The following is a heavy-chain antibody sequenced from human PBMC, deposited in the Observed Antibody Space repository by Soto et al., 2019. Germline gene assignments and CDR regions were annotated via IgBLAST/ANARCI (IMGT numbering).Heavy chain of an antibody. Sequence: QVQLQESGPGLVKPSETLSLTCTVSGGSITRGGYYWSWIRQHPGKGLAWIGYIYNSGTTYYNPSLKSRFTISVDTSKNQFSLNLTSVTAADTAVYYCASDPDPWGQGTLVTVSS. CDR1: GGSITRGGYY. CDR3: ASDPDP. V-gene: IGHV4-31*03. CDR2: IYNSGTT. J-gene: IGHJ5*02.